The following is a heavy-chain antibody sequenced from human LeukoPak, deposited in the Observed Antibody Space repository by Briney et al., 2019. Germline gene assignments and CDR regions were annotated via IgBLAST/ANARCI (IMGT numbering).Heavy chain of an antibody. D-gene: IGHD3-10*01. J-gene: IGHJ4*02. CDR3: AKKYYYGSGTYIFYFDY. CDR1: GFTFVGNA. Sequence: GGSLRLSCAASGFTFVGNAVIWVRQAPGKGLEWVSTISGSGDTYYADSVKGRFTISRDDSKSTLSLQMNSLRAEDTALYYCAKKYYYGSGTYIFYFDYWGQGTPVTVSS. CDR2: ISGSGDT. V-gene: IGHV3-23*01.